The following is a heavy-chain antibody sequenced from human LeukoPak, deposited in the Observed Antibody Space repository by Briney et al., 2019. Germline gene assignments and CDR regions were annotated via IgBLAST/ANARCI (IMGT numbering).Heavy chain of an antibody. CDR2: INHSGST. CDR1: GGSFSGYY. CDR3: ASSDFWSGYQNY. Sequence: SETLSLTCAVYGGSFSGYYWSWIRQPPGKGLEWIGEINHSGSTNYNPSLKSRVTISVDTSKNQFSLKLSSVTAADTAVYYCASSDFWSGYQNYWGQGTLVTVSS. D-gene: IGHD3-3*01. J-gene: IGHJ4*02. V-gene: IGHV4-34*01.